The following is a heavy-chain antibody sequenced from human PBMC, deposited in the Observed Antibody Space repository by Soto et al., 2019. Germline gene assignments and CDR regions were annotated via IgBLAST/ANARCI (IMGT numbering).Heavy chain of an antibody. CDR1: GFTFSSYA. CDR3: AKDRPDYGDYTEYFQH. Sequence: EVQLLESGGGLVQPGGSLRLSCAASGFTFSSYAMSWVSQAPGRGLEGVSAISGSGGSTYFADAVKGGFTISRDNSKNTLYLQMNSLRAEDTAVYYCAKDRPDYGDYTEYFQHWGQGTLVTVSS. J-gene: IGHJ1*01. V-gene: IGHV3-23*01. CDR2: ISGSGGST. D-gene: IGHD4-17*01.